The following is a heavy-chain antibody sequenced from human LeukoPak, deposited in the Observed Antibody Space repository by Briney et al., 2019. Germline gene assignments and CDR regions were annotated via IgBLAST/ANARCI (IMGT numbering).Heavy chain of an antibody. J-gene: IGHJ4*02. D-gene: IGHD3-3*01. CDR2: VGGSGTTI. Sequence: PGGSLRLSCAASAFTFSNYAMSWVRQAPGKGLEWVSEVGGSGTTIYYANSVKGRFTISRDNSKNTLYLQMNSLRAEDTAVYYCAKGRGSGKAQVHFDYWGQGTLVTVSS. V-gene: IGHV3-23*01. CDR3: AKGRGSGKAQVHFDY. CDR1: AFTFSNYA.